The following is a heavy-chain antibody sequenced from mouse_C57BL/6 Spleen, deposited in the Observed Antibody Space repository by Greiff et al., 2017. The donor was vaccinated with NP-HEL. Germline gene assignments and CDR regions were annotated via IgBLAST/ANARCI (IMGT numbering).Heavy chain of an antibody. CDR1: GYTFTSYW. V-gene: IGHV1-69*01. D-gene: IGHD1-1*01. CDR3: AKGSVVTTVVADYAMDY. J-gene: IGHJ4*01. CDR2: IDPSDSYT. Sequence: VQLQQPGAELVMPGASVKLSCKASGYTFTSYWMHWVKQRPGQGLEWIGEIDPSDSYTNYNQKFKGKSTLTVDKSSSTAYMQLSSLTSEDSAVYYCAKGSVVTTVVADYAMDYWGQGTSVTVSS.